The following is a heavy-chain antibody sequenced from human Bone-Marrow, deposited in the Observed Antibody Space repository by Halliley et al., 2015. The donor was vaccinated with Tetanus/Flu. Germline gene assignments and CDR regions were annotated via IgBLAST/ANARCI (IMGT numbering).Heavy chain of an antibody. CDR3: ARDSQKTSWYYGMDV. J-gene: IGHJ6*02. V-gene: IGHV3-21*01. Sequence: SITDSSAYIYYADSVKGRFTISRDNARNSLYLQMNSLRAEDTAVYFCARDSQKTSWYYGMDVWGQGTPVTVSS. CDR2: ITDSSAYI.